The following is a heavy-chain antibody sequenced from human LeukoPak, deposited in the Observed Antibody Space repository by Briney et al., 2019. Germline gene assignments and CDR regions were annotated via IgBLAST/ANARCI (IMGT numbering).Heavy chain of an antibody. J-gene: IGHJ6*02. Sequence: GGSLRLSCAASGFTFSSYWMSWVRQAPGKGLEWVANIKQDGSEKYYVDSVKGRFTISKDNAKNSLYLQMNSLRAEDTAVYYCARNVFIEVGYYGMDVWGQGTTVTVSS. CDR2: IKQDGSEK. V-gene: IGHV3-7*01. CDR3: ARNVFIEVGYYGMDV. CDR1: GFTFSSYW.